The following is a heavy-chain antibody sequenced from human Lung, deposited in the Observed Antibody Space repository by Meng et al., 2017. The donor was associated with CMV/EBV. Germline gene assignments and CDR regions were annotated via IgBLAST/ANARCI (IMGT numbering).Heavy chain of an antibody. CDR1: GVTVSSNY. J-gene: IGHJ2*01. CDR3: ARCIAARRNWYFDL. Sequence: CGASGVTVSSNYMSWVRQATGKGLEWVSVIYSGGSTYYADSVKGRFTISRDNSKNTLYLQMNSLRAEDTAVYYCARCIAARRNWYFDLWGRGTLVTVSS. CDR2: IYSGGST. V-gene: IGHV3-53*01. D-gene: IGHD6-6*01.